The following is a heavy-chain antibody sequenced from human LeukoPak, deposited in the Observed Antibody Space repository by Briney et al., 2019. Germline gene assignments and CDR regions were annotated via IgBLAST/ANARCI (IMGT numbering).Heavy chain of an antibody. J-gene: IGHJ3*02. D-gene: IGHD3-22*01. Sequence: KPSETLSLTCAVYAESFSDYYWSWIRQPPGKGLEWIGEINHSGSTNYNPSLKSRVTISVDTSKNQFSLKLSSVTAADTAVYFCARGPYSYDSSGAFDIWGQGTMVTVSS. CDR2: INHSGST. CDR1: AESFSDYY. CDR3: ARGPYSYDSSGAFDI. V-gene: IGHV4-34*01.